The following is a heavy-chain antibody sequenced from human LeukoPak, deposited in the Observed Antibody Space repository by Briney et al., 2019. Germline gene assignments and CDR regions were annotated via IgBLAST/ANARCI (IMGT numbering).Heavy chain of an antibody. CDR3: ATPSPQLWLRRLPPLNHGMDV. CDR2: IIPIFGTA. CDR1: GGTFSSYA. Sequence: ASVKVSCKASGGTFSSYAISWVRQAPGQGLEWMGGIIPIFGTANYAQKFQGRVTITADESTSTAYMELSSLRSEDTAVYYCATPSPQLWLRRLPPLNHGMDVGGQGTRVTVP. J-gene: IGHJ6*02. V-gene: IGHV1-69*13. D-gene: IGHD5-18*01.